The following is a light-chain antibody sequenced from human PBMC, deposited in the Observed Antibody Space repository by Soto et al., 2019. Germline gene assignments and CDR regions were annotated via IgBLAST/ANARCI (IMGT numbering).Light chain of an antibody. V-gene: IGKV3-11*01. CDR2: DAS. CDR1: QSISNY. Sequence: EIVLTHSQATLSLSPCERATLFFSASQSISNYLAWYQQKPGQAPRLLIYDASNRATGIPARFSGSGSGTEFTLTISSLQSEDFAVYYCQQYSNWPLTFGGGTKV. J-gene: IGKJ4*01. CDR3: QQYSNWPLT.